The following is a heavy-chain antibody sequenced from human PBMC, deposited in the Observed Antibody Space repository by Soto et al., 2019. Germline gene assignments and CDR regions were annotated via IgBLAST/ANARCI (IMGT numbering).Heavy chain of an antibody. Sequence: SSETLSLTCTVSGGSVSSGSYYWSWIRQPPGKTLEWIGYIDYIGSTNYNPSLKSRVTISVDTSKNQFSLKLSSVAAADTAVYYCARDLSGYYDYYYGLDVWGQGTTVTVSS. CDR2: IDYIGST. D-gene: IGHD3-3*01. CDR1: GGSVSSGSYY. CDR3: ARDLSGYYDYYYGLDV. J-gene: IGHJ6*02. V-gene: IGHV4-61*01.